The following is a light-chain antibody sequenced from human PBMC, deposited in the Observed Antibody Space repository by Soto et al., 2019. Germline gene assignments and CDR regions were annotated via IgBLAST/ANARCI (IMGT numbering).Light chain of an antibody. V-gene: IGLV2-8*01. J-gene: IGLJ1*01. Sequence: QSVLAQPPSASGSPGQSVTISCTGTSSDVGGYNYVSWYQQHPGKAPKLMIYEVSKRPSGVPDRFSGSKSGNTASLTVSGLQAEDEADYYCSSYAGNKNVFGTGTKATVL. CDR2: EVS. CDR1: SSDVGGYNY. CDR3: SSYAGNKNV.